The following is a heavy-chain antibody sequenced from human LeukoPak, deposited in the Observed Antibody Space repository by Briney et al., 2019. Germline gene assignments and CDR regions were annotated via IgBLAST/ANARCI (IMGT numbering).Heavy chain of an antibody. V-gene: IGHV3-21*01. CDR3: ARDTGQGGYSYGYYY. CDR1: GFTFSSYS. D-gene: IGHD5-18*01. J-gene: IGHJ4*02. CDR2: ISSSSDYI. Sequence: GGSLRLSCAGSGFTFSSYSFNWVRQAPGKGLEWVSSISSSSDYIDYADSVKGRFTISRDNAKNSLYLQMNSLRAEDTAVYYCARDTGQGGYSYGYYYWGQGTLVTVSS.